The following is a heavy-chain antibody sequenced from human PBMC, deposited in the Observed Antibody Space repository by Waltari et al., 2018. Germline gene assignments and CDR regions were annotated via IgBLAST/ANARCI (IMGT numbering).Heavy chain of an antibody. V-gene: IGHV4-4*02. CDR3: ARDGKSYGYAYYYGMDV. D-gene: IGHD5-18*01. J-gene: IGHJ6*02. Sequence: QVQLQESGPGMVKPSGTLSLTCAVSGGSISSGHWGSWLRPPPGKGLEWIGEIYHSGSTNYNPSLKSRVTISVDKSKNQFSLKLSSVTAADTAVYYCARDGKSYGYAYYYGMDVWGQGTTVTVSS. CDR2: IYHSGST. CDR1: GGSISSGHW.